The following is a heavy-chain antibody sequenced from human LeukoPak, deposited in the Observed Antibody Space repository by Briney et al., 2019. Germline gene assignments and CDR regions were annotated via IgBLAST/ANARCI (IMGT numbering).Heavy chain of an antibody. V-gene: IGHV4-59*01. CDR1: GGSISSYY. CDR2: IYYSGST. J-gene: IGHJ3*02. CDR3: ARGSRYQGAFDI. D-gene: IGHD2-2*01. Sequence: SETLSLTCTVSGGSISSYYWSWIRQPPGKGLEWIGYIYYSGSTNYNPSLKSRVTISVDTSKNQFSLKLSSVTAADTAVYYRARGSRYQGAFDIWGQGTMVTVSS.